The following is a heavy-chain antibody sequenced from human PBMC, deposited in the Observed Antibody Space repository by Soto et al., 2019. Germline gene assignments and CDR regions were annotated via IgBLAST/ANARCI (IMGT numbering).Heavy chain of an antibody. CDR2: INHSGST. D-gene: IGHD6-13*01. V-gene: IGHV4-34*01. Sequence: SETLSLTCAVYGGSFSGYYWSWIRQPPGKGLEWIGEINHSGSTNYNPSLKSRVTISVDTSKNQFSLKLSSVTAADTAVYYCARAIAAAGRADYWGQGTLVTVSS. J-gene: IGHJ4*02. CDR1: GGSFSGYY. CDR3: ARAIAAAGRADY.